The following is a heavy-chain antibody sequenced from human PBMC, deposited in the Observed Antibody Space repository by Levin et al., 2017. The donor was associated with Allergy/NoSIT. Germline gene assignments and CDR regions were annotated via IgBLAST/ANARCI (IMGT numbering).Heavy chain of an antibody. V-gene: IGHV3-53*01. CDR3: ARTLTADDPFDV. CDR2: MYSGGST. CDR1: GFPISSKY. D-gene: IGHD2-21*02. Sequence: GGSLRLSCAASGFPISSKYMSWVRQAPGKGLEWLSVMYSGGSTYYADSAKGRFTISRDSSQNTLYLQMNTLRADDTAVYYCARTLTADDPFDVWGQGTKVTVSS. J-gene: IGHJ3*01.